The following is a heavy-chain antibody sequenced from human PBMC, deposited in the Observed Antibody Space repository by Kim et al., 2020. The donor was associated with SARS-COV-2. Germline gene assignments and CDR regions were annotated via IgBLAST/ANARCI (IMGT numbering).Heavy chain of an antibody. Sequence: SETLSLTCAVYGGSFSGYYWSWIRQPPGKGLEWIGEINHSGSTNYNPSLKSRVTISVDTSKNQFSLKLSSVTAADTAVYYCARGLENNSSWRRRVYHYWGQGTLVTVSS. CDR1: GGSFSGYY. CDR3: ARGLENNSSWRRRVYHY. V-gene: IGHV4-34*01. D-gene: IGHD6-13*01. J-gene: IGHJ4*02. CDR2: INHSGST.